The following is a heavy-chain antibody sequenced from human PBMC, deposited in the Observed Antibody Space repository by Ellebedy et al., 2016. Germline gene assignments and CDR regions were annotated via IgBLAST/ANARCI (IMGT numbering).Heavy chain of an antibody. J-gene: IGHJ6*02. CDR2: ISSSSSYI. D-gene: IGHD3-10*01. Sequence: GGSLRLSCAASGFTFSSYAMNWVRQAPGKGLEWVSSISSSSSYIYYADSVKGRFTISRDNAKNSLYLQMNSLRAEDTAVYYCARGASGRRGYGMDVWGQGTTVTVSS. CDR1: GFTFSSYA. CDR3: ARGASGRRGYGMDV. V-gene: IGHV3-21*01.